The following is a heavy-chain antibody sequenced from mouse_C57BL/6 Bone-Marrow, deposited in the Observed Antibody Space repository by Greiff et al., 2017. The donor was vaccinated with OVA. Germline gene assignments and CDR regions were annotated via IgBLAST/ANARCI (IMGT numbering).Heavy chain of an antibody. CDR3: ARGGYYGDY. CDR2: NDTSDSYT. CDR1: GYTFTCYW. J-gene: IGHJ2*01. D-gene: IGHD1-1*02. V-gene: IGHV1-69*01. Sequence: QVQLQQPGAELVMPGASVKLSCKASGYTFTCYWMPWVKQRPGQGLEWIGENDTSDSYTNSNQKIKGKPTLTVDKSSSTAYMQLSSLTSEDSAGYYCARGGYYGDYWGQGTTLTVSA.